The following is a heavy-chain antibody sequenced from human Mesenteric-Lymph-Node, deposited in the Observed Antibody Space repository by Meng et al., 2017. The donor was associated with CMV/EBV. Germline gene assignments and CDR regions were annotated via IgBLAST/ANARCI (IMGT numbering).Heavy chain of an antibody. CDR2: IYYSGST. CDR1: GGSISSYY. CDR3: ARGGYCSSSSCAYYFDY. V-gene: IGHV4-59*01. J-gene: IGHJ4*02. Sequence: SETLSLTCTVSGGSISSYYWNWIRQPPGKGLEWIAYIYYSGSTNYNPSLKSRVTISVDTSKNHFSLKLSSMTAADTAVYYCARGGYCSSSSCAYYFDYWGQGTLVTVSS. D-gene: IGHD2-2*01.